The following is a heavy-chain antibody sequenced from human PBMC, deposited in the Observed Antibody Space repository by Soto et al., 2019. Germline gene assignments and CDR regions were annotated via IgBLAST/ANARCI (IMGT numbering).Heavy chain of an antibody. CDR1: GGTFSSYA. V-gene: IGHV1-69*13. J-gene: IGHJ5*02. Sequence: GASVKVSCKASGGTFSSYAISWVRQAPGQGLEWMGGIIPIFGTANYAQKFQGRVTITADESTSTAYMELSSLRSEDTAVYYCARGGLTVVVSWFDPWGQGTLVTVSS. CDR2: IIPIFGTA. D-gene: IGHD2-15*01. CDR3: ARGGLTVVVSWFDP.